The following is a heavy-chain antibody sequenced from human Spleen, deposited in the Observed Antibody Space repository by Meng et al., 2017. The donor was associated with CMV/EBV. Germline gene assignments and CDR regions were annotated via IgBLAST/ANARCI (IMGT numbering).Heavy chain of an antibody. CDR2: IIPKFGTA. D-gene: IGHD6-19*01. Sequence: SSRASSVPWVRAAPGHGLEWMAGIIPKFGTADFAQRFQGSVTVTSDEPTSTAYMELNSLESVDTAVYYCARGGGYGGGWYRWDFEYWGQGTLVTVSS. V-gene: IGHV1-69*01. CDR3: ARGGGYGGGWYRWDFEY. J-gene: IGHJ4*02. CDR1: SSRASS.